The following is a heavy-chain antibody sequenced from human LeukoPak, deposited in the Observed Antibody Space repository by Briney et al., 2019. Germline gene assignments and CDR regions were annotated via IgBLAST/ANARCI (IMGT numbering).Heavy chain of an antibody. V-gene: IGHV3-48*01. CDR2: ISSGSGTI. D-gene: IGHD5-18*01. J-gene: IGHJ4*02. Sequence: PGGSLRLSCSPSGFTFSSSAMNWVRQAPGKGLEWVSYISSGSGTIYYADSVKGRFTISRDNAKNSLYLQMNSLRAEDTAVYYCAKSDRGYSYGSLDYRGQGTLVTVSS. CDR1: GFTFSSSA. CDR3: AKSDRGYSYGSLDY.